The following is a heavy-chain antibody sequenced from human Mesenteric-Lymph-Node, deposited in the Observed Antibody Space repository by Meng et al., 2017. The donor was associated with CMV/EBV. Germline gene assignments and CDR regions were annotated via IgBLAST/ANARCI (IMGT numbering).Heavy chain of an antibody. V-gene: IGHV4-31*03. D-gene: IGHD1-26*01. Sequence: CTVSGASISNDKSYWSWIRQQPGKGLECIGYISFSVNIHYNPSLESRLTISRDTSRNQFSLRLTSVTASDTAVFYCATSMCWEPFKYWGQGTLVTVSS. J-gene: IGHJ4*02. CDR3: ATSMCWEPFKY. CDR1: GASISNDKSY. CDR2: ISFSVNI.